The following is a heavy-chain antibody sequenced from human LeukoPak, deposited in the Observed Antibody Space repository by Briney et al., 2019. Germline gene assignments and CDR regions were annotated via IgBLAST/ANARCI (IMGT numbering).Heavy chain of an antibody. CDR2: FDPEDGET. CDR1: GYTLTELA. D-gene: IGHD1-26*01. CDR3: ATDLVGATRAFDI. Sequence: GASVKVSCKVSGYTLTELAMHWVRQAPGKGLEWMGGFDPEDGETIYAQKFQGRVTMTEDTSTDTAYMELSSLRSEDTAVYSCATDLVGATRAFDIWGQGTTVTVSS. J-gene: IGHJ3*02. V-gene: IGHV1-24*01.